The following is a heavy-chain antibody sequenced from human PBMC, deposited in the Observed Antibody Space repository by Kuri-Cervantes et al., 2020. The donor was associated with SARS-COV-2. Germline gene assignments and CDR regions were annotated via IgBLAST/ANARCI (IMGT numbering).Heavy chain of an antibody. D-gene: IGHD1-26*01. CDR2: ISGSGGST. Sequence: GGSLRLSCTASGFTFGDYGMSWVRQAPGKGLEWVSAISGSGGSTYYADSVKGRFTISRDNSKNTLYLQMNSLRAEDTAVYYCAKVVSYRYYYYMDVWAKGPRSPSP. CDR3: AKVVSYRYYYYMDV. V-gene: IGHV3-23*01. CDR1: GFTFGDYG. J-gene: IGHJ6*03.